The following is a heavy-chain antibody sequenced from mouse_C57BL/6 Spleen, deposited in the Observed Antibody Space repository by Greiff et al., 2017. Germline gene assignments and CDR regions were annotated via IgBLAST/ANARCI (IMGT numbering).Heavy chain of an antibody. Sequence: QVQLQQPGAELVKPGASVKMSCKASGYTFTSYWITWVKQRPGQGLEWIGDIYPGSGSTNYNEKFKSKATLTVDTSSSTAYMQLSSLTSEDSAVYYCAREGIYYYGSSLFAYWGQGTLVTVSA. CDR2: IYPGSGST. V-gene: IGHV1-55*01. J-gene: IGHJ3*01. CDR1: GYTFTSYW. CDR3: AREGIYYYGSSLFAY. D-gene: IGHD1-1*01.